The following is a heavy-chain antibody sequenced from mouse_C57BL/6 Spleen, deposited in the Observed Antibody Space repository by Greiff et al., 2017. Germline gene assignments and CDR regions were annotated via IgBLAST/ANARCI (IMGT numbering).Heavy chain of an antibody. CDR1: GYAFSSYW. V-gene: IGHV1-80*01. CDR3: ARESTMVTRYYYAMDY. J-gene: IGHJ4*01. CDR2: IYPGDGDT. Sequence: VQLQESGAELVKPGASVKISCKASGYAFSSYWMNWVKQRPGKGLEWIGQIYPGDGDTNYNGKFKGKATLTADKSSSTAYMQLSSLTSEDSAVYFCARESTMVTRYYYAMDYWGQGTSVTVSS. D-gene: IGHD2-2*01.